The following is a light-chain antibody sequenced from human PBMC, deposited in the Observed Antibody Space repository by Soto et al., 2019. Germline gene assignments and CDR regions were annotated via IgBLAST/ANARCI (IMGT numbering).Light chain of an antibody. CDR2: AAS. V-gene: IGKV1-27*01. CDR3: QKYNSSPRT. Sequence: DIQMTQSPSSLSASVGDRATITCRASQGISDNLAGYQQKPGKVPKLLIYAASTLPSGVPSRFSGSGSGTDFTLTISSLQPEDVATYYCQKYNSSPRTFGGGTKVEIK. CDR1: QGISDN. J-gene: IGKJ4*01.